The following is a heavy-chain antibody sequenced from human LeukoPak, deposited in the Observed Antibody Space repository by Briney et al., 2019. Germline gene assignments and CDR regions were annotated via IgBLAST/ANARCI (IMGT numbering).Heavy chain of an antibody. CDR1: GGSISSYY. CDR2: IYYSGST. J-gene: IGHJ5*02. D-gene: IGHD6-13*01. V-gene: IGHV4-59*01. Sequence: SETLSLTCTVSGGSISSYYWSWIRQPPGKGLEWIGYIYYSGSTNYNPSLKSRVTISVDTSKNQFSLKLSSVTAADTAVYYCASSGQKQQLVRTFLDWFDPWGQGTLVTVSS. CDR3: ASSGQKQQLVRTFLDWFDP.